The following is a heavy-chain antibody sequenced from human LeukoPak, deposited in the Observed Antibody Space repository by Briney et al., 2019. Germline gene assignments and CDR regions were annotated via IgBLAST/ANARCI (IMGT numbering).Heavy chain of an antibody. CDR1: GFTFSSYA. J-gene: IGHJ3*02. V-gene: IGHV3-30-3*01. CDR2: ISYDGSNK. Sequence: GGSLRLSCTASGFTFSSYAMHWVRQASGKGLEWVAVISYDGSNKYYADSVKGRFTISRDNSKNTLYLQMNSLRAEDTAVYYCARRGDGAFDIWGQGTMVTVSS. CDR3: ARRGDGAFDI.